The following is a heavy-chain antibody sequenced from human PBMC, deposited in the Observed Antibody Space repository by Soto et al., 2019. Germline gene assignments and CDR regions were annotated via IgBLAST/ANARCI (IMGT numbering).Heavy chain of an antibody. D-gene: IGHD1-1*01. J-gene: IGHJ3*02. Sequence: QVQLVESGGGWAQPGRSLSLSWEATGFSFPTYAMHWFRQAPGKGLDWVEVIGYDGKNKYYADSVEGRFTISRDNSKNTVYLQMKSLRGDDTAVYYCARGGVTGIVGIFGSPLDIWGQGTVVTVSS. CDR2: IGYDGKNK. CDR3: ARGGVTGIVGIFGSPLDI. CDR1: GFSFPTYA. V-gene: IGHV3-33*01.